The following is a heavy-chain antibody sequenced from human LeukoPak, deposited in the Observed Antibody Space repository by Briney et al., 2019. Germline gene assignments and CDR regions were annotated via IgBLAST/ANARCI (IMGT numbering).Heavy chain of an antibody. CDR2: INHSGST. CDR3: ATLRPGATYYYYGMDA. V-gene: IGHV4-34*01. Sequence: SETLSLTCAVYGGSFSGYYWSWIRQPPGKGLEWIGEINHSGSTNHNPSLKSRVTISVDTSKNQFSLKLSSVTAADTAVYYCATLRPGATYYYYGMDAWGKGTTVTVSS. J-gene: IGHJ6*04. D-gene: IGHD1-26*01. CDR1: GGSFSGYY.